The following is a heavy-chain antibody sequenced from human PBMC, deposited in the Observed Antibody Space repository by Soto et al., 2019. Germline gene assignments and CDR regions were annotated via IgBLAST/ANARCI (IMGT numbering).Heavy chain of an antibody. V-gene: IGHV4-4*02. CDR2: IYHSGST. Sequence: PSETLSLTCTVSGGSISSGDYYWSWVRQPPGKGLEWIGEIYHSGSTNYNPSLKSRVTISVDKSKNQFSLKLSSVTAADTAVYYCARGDSGYDPLDYWGQGTLVTVSS. J-gene: IGHJ4*02. CDR3: ARGDSGYDPLDY. D-gene: IGHD5-12*01. CDR1: GGSISSGDYY.